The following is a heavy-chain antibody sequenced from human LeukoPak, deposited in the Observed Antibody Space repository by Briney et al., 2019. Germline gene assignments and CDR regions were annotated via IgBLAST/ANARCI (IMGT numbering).Heavy chain of an antibody. V-gene: IGHV4-34*01. CDR1: GGSFSGYY. Sequence: SETLSLTCAVYGGSFSGYYWSWIRQPPGKGLEWIGEINHSGSTNYNPSLKSRVTISVDTSKNQFSLKLSSVTAADTAVYYCARSSGYYDSSGPYYFDYWGQGTLVTVSS. CDR2: INHSGST. D-gene: IGHD3-22*01. J-gene: IGHJ4*02. CDR3: ARSSGYYDSSGPYYFDY.